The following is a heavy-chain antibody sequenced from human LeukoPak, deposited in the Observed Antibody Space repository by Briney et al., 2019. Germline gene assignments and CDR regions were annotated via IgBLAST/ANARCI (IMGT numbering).Heavy chain of an antibody. J-gene: IGHJ6*02. CDR3: ARDRHWNDDYGMDV. Sequence: GGSLRLSCAASGFTFSSYSMNWVRQAPGKGLEWVSYISSSSITIFYADSVKGRFTISRDNAKNSLYLQMNSLRAEDTAVYYCARDRHWNDDYGMDVWGQGTTVTVSS. CDR1: GFTFSSYS. CDR2: ISSSSITI. V-gene: IGHV3-48*01. D-gene: IGHD1-1*01.